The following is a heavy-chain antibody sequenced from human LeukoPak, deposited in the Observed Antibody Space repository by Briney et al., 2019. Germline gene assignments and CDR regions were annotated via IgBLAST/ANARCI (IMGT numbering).Heavy chain of an antibody. CDR1: GGSVSGYY. CDR2: INHSGIT. Sequence: SETLPLTCAGYGGSVSGYYWSWVRQSPGKGLEWIGEINHSGITNYNPSLKSRVTLSVDTSKNQFSLKVRSVTAADTALYFCARQFGEPAAILDSWGQGTLVTVSS. CDR3: ARQFGEPAAILDS. V-gene: IGHV4-34*01. D-gene: IGHD2-2*01. J-gene: IGHJ4*02.